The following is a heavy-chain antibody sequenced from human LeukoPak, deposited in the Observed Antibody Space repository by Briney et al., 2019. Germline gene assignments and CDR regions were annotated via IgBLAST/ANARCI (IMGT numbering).Heavy chain of an antibody. CDR3: AKERSPVTDPYFDS. J-gene: IGHJ4*02. V-gene: IGHV3-23*01. Sequence: GGSLRLSCAASGFIFSNYGVSWVRQAPGKGLEWVSAISGSAGSTYYADSVKGRFTISRDNSKNMLYLQMNSLRAEDTAVYYCAKERSPVTDPYFDSWGQGTLVTVSS. CDR1: GFIFSNYG. CDR2: ISGSAGST. D-gene: IGHD4-11*01.